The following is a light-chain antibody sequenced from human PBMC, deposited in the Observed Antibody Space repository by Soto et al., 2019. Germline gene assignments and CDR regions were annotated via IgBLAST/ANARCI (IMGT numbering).Light chain of an antibody. J-gene: IGKJ1*01. Sequence: EIALTQSPGTLSLSPGERATLSCRASQSVSSSYLAWYQQKPGQAPRLLIYGASSRATGIPDRFSGSGSGTDFTLTISRLEPEDFAVYYCQQYGSSPLFGQGPKVDIK. CDR1: QSVSSSY. CDR3: QQYGSSPL. CDR2: GAS. V-gene: IGKV3-20*01.